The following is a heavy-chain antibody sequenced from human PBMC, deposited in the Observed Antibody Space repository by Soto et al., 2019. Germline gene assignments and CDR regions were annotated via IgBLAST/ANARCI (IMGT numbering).Heavy chain of an antibody. D-gene: IGHD3-3*01. CDR2: ISAYNGNT. Sequence: QVQLVQSGAEVKKPGASVKVSCKASGYTFTNYGISWVRQAPGQGLEWMGWISAYNGNTNYAQKLKGRVTMTTDTSTSTAYMELRSLRSDDTAVYYCARDMTPHYDFWSGYYFFDYWGQGTLVTVSS. CDR1: GYTFTNYG. J-gene: IGHJ4*02. V-gene: IGHV1-18*01. CDR3: ARDMTPHYDFWSGYYFFDY.